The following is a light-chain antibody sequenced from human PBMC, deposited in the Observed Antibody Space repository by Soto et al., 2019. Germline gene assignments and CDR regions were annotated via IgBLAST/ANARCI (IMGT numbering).Light chain of an antibody. CDR2: ETT. Sequence: QSVLTQPASVSGSPGQSITISCTGTSSDIGGSRYVSWYQQHPGKAPKLITYETTDRSAGASNRFSGSKSGNTASLIISGLHTEDEADYYCSSYSNSGTYVFGTGTKLTVL. J-gene: IGLJ1*01. V-gene: IGLV2-14*01. CDR1: SSDIGGSRY. CDR3: SSYSNSGTYV.